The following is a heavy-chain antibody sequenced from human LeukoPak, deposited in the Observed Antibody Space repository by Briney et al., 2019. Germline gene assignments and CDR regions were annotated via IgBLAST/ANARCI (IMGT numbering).Heavy chain of an antibody. D-gene: IGHD3-10*01. CDR3: ARDKGSGSYYPFDY. CDR2: ISNSGSTA. Sequence: GGSLRLSCAASGFTFSGYAMNWVCQAPGKGLEWISYISNSGSTAYYADSVKGRFTISRDNAKNSLFLQLNSLRAEDTAVYYCARDKGSGSYYPFDYWGQGTLVTVSS. J-gene: IGHJ4*02. CDR1: GFTFSGYA. V-gene: IGHV3-48*03.